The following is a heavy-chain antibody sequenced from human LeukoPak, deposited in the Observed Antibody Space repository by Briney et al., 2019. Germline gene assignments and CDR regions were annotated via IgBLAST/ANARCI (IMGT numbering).Heavy chain of an antibody. CDR3: AIDPNWGVDY. CDR1: GFTFSSYA. D-gene: IGHD7-27*01. CDR2: ISGSGVTT. Sequence: PGGSLRLSCVASGFTFSSYAMAWVRQAPGKGLEWVSAISGSGVTTHNAGSVKGRFSISRDNSKNTLYLQMNSLRAEDTAVYYCAIDPNWGVDYWGQGVLVTVSS. V-gene: IGHV3-23*01. J-gene: IGHJ4*02.